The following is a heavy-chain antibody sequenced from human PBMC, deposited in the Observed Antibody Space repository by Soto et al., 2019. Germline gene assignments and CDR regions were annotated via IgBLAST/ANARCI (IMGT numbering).Heavy chain of an antibody. CDR3: ARGATIFGGAAYSYYEMEV. D-gene: IGHD3-3*01. V-gene: IGHV1-69*01. Sequence: QVQLVQSGAEVKKPGSSVKVSCRASGGTFSNYAISWVRQAPGQGLEWMGGIVPAFGTPNYAQNLQGRITITEDDSTTTVYMDLSSLSSEDTAVYYCARGATIFGGAAYSYYEMEVWGQGTTVTVSS. J-gene: IGHJ6*02. CDR2: IVPAFGTP. CDR1: GGTFSNYA.